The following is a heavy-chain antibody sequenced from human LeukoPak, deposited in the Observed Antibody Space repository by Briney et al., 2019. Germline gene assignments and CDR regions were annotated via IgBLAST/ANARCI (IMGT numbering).Heavy chain of an antibody. V-gene: IGHV2-70*04. J-gene: IGHJ4*02. Sequence: GSGPALVKPTQTLTLTCTFSGFSLSTSGMRVSWIRQPPGKALEWLARIDWDDGKFYSTSLKTRLTISKDTSKNQVVLTMTNMDPVDTATYYCARIGGRGIPDYWGQGTLVTVSS. CDR2: IDWDDGK. CDR1: GFSLSTSGMR. CDR3: ARIGGRGIPDY. D-gene: IGHD3-16*01.